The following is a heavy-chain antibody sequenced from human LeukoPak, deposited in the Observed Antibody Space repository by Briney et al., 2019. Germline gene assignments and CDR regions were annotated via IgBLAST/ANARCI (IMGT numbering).Heavy chain of an antibody. CDR2: ISYDGKNK. D-gene: IGHD3-10*01. CDR1: GFTFNSFG. J-gene: IGHJ4*02. Sequence: GGSLRLSCAASGFTFNSFGMHWVRQAPGKGLEWLAVISYDGKNKYYADSVKGRFTISRDNSKNTVYLQMNSLRAEDTAVYYCARVIGVVRADYYFDYWGQGTLVAVSS. CDR3: ARVIGVVRADYYFDY. V-gene: IGHV3-30*03.